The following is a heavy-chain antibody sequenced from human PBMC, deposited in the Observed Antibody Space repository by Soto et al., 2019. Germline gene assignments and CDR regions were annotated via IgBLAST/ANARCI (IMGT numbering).Heavy chain of an antibody. Sequence: PAETLSLTCAVYGGSFSGYYWSWIRQPPGKGLEWIGEINHSGSTNYNPSLKSRVTISVDTSKNQFSLKLSSVTAADTAVYYCARASHYDFWSGYWLDGMDVWGQGTTVTVSS. CDR2: INHSGST. CDR3: ARASHYDFWSGYWLDGMDV. V-gene: IGHV4-34*01. CDR1: GGSFSGYY. J-gene: IGHJ6*02. D-gene: IGHD3-3*01.